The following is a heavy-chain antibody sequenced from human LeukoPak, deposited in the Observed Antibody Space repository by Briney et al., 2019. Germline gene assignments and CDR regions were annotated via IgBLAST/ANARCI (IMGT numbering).Heavy chain of an antibody. Sequence: GGSLRLSCAAYGFTFDDYGMGWVRQVPGKGLEWVSGINWDGGSTGNADSVKGRFTISRDNAKNSLYLQLNSLRAEDTAVYYCARDALQWLLLRYAFDIWGQGKMVTVSS. V-gene: IGHV3-20*04. CDR1: GFTFDDYG. CDR3: ARDALQWLLLRYAFDI. CDR2: INWDGGST. D-gene: IGHD3-22*01. J-gene: IGHJ3*02.